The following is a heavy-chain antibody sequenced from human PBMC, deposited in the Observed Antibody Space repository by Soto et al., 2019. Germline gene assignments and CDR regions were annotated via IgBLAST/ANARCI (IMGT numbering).Heavy chain of an antibody. CDR2: IYSGGNT. CDR1: GFTVSRDY. V-gene: IGHV3-53*01. J-gene: IGHJ6*02. Sequence: GGSLRLSCAASGFTVSRDYMTWVRQAPGKGLEWVSVIYSGGNTHYGDSVKGRFTISGDSSMSTLSLLLKSLRPEDTAVYYCVXDXXXXXXISXXXXXXYXDMXVWVQGXXXTXXS. CDR3: VXDXXXXXXISXXXXXXYXDMXV.